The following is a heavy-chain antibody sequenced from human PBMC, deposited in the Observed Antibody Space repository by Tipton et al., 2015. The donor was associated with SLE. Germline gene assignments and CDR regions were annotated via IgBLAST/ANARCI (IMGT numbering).Heavy chain of an antibody. CDR2: IHTGTT. CDR1: GDSITTFY. CDR3: AGGGDWVDT. J-gene: IGHJ5*02. Sequence: TLSLTCIVSGDSITTFYWSWLLQSAGKGLEWIWRIHTGTTTYNPSLKNRVSVSLDTSKKELSLSLSSVTAAGTAVYYCAGGGDWVDTWGQGILVAGSS. V-gene: IGHV4-4*07. D-gene: IGHD3-10*01.